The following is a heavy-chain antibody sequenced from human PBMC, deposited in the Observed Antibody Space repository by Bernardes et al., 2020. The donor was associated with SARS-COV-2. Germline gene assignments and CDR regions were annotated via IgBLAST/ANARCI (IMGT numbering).Heavy chain of an antibody. CDR1: GGSFSGYY. CDR2: INHSGST. Sequence: SETLSLTCAVSGGSFSGYYWSWIRQPPGKGLEWIGEINHSGSTNYNPSLKSRVTISVDTSENQFSLKLSSVTAADTAVYYCARRKGFYYSSGSYYSFDYWGQGTLVTVSS. V-gene: IGHV4-34*01. J-gene: IGHJ4*02. CDR3: ARRKGFYYSSGSYYSFDY. D-gene: IGHD3-10*01.